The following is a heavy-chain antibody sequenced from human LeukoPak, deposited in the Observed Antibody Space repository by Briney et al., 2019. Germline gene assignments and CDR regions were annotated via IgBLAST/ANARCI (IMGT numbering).Heavy chain of an antibody. V-gene: IGHV3-30-3*01. D-gene: IGHD3-3*01. J-gene: IGHJ4*02. CDR1: GFTFSSYA. CDR3: ASYYDFWSGLYYFDY. Sequence: GGSLRLSCAASGFTFSSYAMHWVRQAPGKGLEWVAVISYDGSNKYHADSVKGRFTISRDNSKNTLYLQMNSLRAEDTAVYYCASYYDFWSGLYYFDYWGQGTLVTVSS. CDR2: ISYDGSNK.